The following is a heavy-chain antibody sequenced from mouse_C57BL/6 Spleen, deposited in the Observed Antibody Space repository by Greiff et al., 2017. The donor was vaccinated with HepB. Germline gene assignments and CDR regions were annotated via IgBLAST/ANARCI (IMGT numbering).Heavy chain of an antibody. CDR2: IWGGGST. Sequence: VKLMESGPGLVAPSQSLSITCTVSGFSLTSYGVDWVRQPPGTGLEWLGVIWGGGSTNYNSALMSRLSISKDNSKSQVFLKMNSLQTDDTAMYYCAKQGDYYGSSYGDYAMDYWGQGTSVTVSS. V-gene: IGHV2-9*01. CDR1: GFSLTSYG. CDR3: AKQGDYYGSSYGDYAMDY. D-gene: IGHD1-1*01. J-gene: IGHJ4*01.